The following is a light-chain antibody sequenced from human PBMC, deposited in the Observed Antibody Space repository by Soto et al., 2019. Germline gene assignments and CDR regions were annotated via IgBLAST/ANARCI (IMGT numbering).Light chain of an antibody. Sequence: VMTQSPTTLSVSPGERATLSCRTSQSVSSNLAWYQQKPGQAPRLLIYGASTRATGIPARFSGSGSGTEFTLTLSSLQSEDFAVYYCQQYNNWPITFGQGTRLEI. V-gene: IGKV3-15*01. CDR2: GAS. J-gene: IGKJ5*01. CDR3: QQYNNWPIT. CDR1: QSVSSN.